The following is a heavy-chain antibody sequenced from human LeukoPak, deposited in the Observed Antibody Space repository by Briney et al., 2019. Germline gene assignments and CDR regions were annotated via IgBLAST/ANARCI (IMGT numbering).Heavy chain of an antibody. J-gene: IGHJ4*02. D-gene: IGHD3-3*01. CDR3: ARHAYYDFWSGYYYFDY. V-gene: IGHV4-39*01. CDR2: IYYSGST. CDR1: GGSISSSSYY. Sequence: SETLSLTCTVSGGSISSSSYYWGWIRQPPGKGREWIGSIYYSGSTYYNPSLKSRVTISVDTSKNQFSLKMSSVTAADTAAYYCARHAYYDFWSGYYYFDYWGQGILVTVSS.